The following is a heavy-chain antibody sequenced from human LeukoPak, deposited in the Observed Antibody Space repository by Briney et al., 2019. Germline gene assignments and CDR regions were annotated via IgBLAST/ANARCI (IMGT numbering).Heavy chain of an antibody. CDR2: IYTSGST. V-gene: IGHV4-4*07. Sequence: SETLSLTCTVSGGSISSYYWSWIRQPAGKGLEWIGRIYTSGSTNYNPSLKSRVTMSVDTSKNQFSLKLTSVTAADTAVYYCARIGGNYYEYYFDYWGQGTLVTVSS. J-gene: IGHJ4*02. D-gene: IGHD1-26*01. CDR1: GGSISSYY. CDR3: ARIGGNYYEYYFDY.